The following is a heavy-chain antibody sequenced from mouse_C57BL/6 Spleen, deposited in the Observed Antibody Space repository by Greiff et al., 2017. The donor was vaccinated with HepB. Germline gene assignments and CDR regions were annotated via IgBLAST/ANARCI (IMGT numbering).Heavy chain of an antibody. J-gene: IGHJ4*01. CDR2: IYPGSGST. Sequence: QVQLQQPGAELVKPGASVKMSCKASGYTFTSYWITWVKQRPGQGLEWIGDIYPGSGSTNYNEKFKSKATLTVDTSSSTAYMQLGSLTSEDSAVYYCAREEDNYEGDYYAMDYWGQGTSVTVSS. CDR1: GYTFTSYW. CDR3: AREEDNYEGDYYAMDY. V-gene: IGHV1-55*01. D-gene: IGHD1-3*01.